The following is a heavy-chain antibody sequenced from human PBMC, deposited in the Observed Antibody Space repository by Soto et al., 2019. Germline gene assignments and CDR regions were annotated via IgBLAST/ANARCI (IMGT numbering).Heavy chain of an antibody. D-gene: IGHD2-21*02. V-gene: IGHV3-11*05. J-gene: IGHJ4*02. CDR1: GFTFSDYY. CDR3: AREIGRFMGSFAYCGGDCYADY. Sequence: QVQLVESGGDLVKPGGSLRLSCAASGFTFSDYYMSWIRQAPGKGLEWVSYISSSSSYTNYADSVKGRFTISRDNAKNSLYLQLNSLRAEDTAVYSCAREIGRFMGSFAYCGGDCYADYWGQGTLVTFSS. CDR2: ISSSSSYT.